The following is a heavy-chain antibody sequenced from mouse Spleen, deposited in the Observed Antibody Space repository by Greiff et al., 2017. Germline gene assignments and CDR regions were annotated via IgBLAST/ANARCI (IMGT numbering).Heavy chain of an antibody. CDR3: ARDSSGSYYFDY. D-gene: IGHD3-2*01. CDR1: GFTFSSYA. CDR2: ISSGGGNT. V-gene: IGHV5-9*04. J-gene: IGHJ2*01. Sequence: EVKVVESGGGLVKLGGSLKLSCAASGFTFSSYAMSWVRQTPEKRLEWVATISSGGGNTYYPDSVKGRFTISRDNAKNTLYLQMSSLKSEDTAMYYCARDSSGSYYFDYWGQGTTLTVSS.